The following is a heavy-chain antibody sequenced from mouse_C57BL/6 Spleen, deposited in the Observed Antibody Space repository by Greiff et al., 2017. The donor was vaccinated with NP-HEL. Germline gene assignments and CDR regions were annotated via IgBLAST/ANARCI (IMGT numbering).Heavy chain of an antibody. J-gene: IGHJ2*01. Sequence: VQLQQSGAELVRPGASVTLSCKASGYTFTDYEMHWVKQTPVHGLEWIGAIDPETGGTAYNQKFKGKAILTADNSSSTAYMELRSLTSEDSAVYYCTRRSYGVDYWGQGTTLTVSS. CDR2: IDPETGGT. CDR1: GYTFTDYE. CDR3: TRRSYGVDY. D-gene: IGHD1-2*01. V-gene: IGHV1-15*01.